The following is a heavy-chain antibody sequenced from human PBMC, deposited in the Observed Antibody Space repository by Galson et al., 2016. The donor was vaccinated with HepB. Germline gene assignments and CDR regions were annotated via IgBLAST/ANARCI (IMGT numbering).Heavy chain of an antibody. CDR1: GFTFSSYA. D-gene: IGHD3-16*02. J-gene: IGHJ4*02. CDR3: ARDDAYVWGTYRYTRTVPQYYFDY. Sequence: SLRLSCAASGFTFSSYAMHWVHQAPGKGLEWVAVISFDGSNNFYADSVKGRFTISRDNSKNTLNLQMNSLRAEDTAVYYCARDDAYVWGTYRYTRTVPQYYFDYWGQGTLVTVSS. V-gene: IGHV3-30-3*01. CDR2: ISFDGSNN.